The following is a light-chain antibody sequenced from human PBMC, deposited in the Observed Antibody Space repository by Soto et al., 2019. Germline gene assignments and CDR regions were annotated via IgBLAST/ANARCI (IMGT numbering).Light chain of an antibody. CDR3: KLYGTSPH. CDR2: ASV. V-gene: IGKV3-20*01. Sequence: ELVFTQSPGSLSLAPVDTATRSCKTSQGDGSNFVAWYQHKPGQAPRLLIYASVQRATGIPDRFSGSASGRDFTLTINRLEPEDFAVYYCKLYGTSPHFGQGTRLEIK. J-gene: IGKJ5*01. CDR1: QGDGSNF.